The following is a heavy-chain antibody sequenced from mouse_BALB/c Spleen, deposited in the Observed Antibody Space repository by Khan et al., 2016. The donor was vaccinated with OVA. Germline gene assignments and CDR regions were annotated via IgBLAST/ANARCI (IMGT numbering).Heavy chain of an antibody. CDR3: TAQPCNHYDLMDF. V-gene: IGHV2-6-1*01. Sequence: QVQPKELGPGLVAPSQSLSIPRTIPGFSLTNYGVNWVRQPSGKGLEWVVVIWSDVSTTYNSALKFRLTIRKDHSKSQVFLKMNRRQGEDTAEYFCTAQPCNHYDLMDFWGQGTSVTVSS. D-gene: IGHD6-1*01. CDR1: GFSLTNYG. CDR2: IWSDVST. J-gene: IGHJ4*01.